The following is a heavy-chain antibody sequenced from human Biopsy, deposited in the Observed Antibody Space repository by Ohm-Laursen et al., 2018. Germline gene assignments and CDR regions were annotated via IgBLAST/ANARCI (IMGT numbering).Heavy chain of an antibody. Sequence: SLRLSCSASGFTFRSYAMAWVRRAPGKGLEWASTASATGAATYYADSVKGRFIISRDNSKNTLYLQMDILRADDSAIYYCARQFASGRFYFDYWGQGTRVTVSS. J-gene: IGHJ4*02. V-gene: IGHV3-23*01. CDR2: ASATGAAT. CDR3: ARQFASGRFYFDY. CDR1: GFTFRSYA. D-gene: IGHD3-10*01.